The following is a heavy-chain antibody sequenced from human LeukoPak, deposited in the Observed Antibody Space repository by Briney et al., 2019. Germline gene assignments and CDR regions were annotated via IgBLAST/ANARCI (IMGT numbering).Heavy chain of an antibody. Sequence: PGGSLRLSCAASGFTFSSYGMHWVRQAPAKGLEWVAFIRYDGSNKYYADSVKGRFTMSRDNSKNTLYLQMNSLRAEDTAVYYCATTIVVVPAAILGALDVWGQGTMVTVSS. CDR3: ATTIVVVPAAILGALDV. CDR1: GFTFSSYG. D-gene: IGHD2-2*01. V-gene: IGHV3-30*02. J-gene: IGHJ3*01. CDR2: IRYDGSNK.